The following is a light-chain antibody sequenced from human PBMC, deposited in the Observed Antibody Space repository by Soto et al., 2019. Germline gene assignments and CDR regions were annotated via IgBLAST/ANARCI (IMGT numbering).Light chain of an antibody. J-gene: IGKJ1*01. CDR2: AAT. Sequence: DIQMTQSPSTLSASVGDRVTITCRASQSISSYLNWYQQKPGKAPNLLIYAATSLQSGVPSRFSGSGSGTDFTLTISSLQPEDFGTYYCQESYNAPTTFGQGTKVDIK. V-gene: IGKV1-39*01. CDR3: QESYNAPTT. CDR1: QSISSY.